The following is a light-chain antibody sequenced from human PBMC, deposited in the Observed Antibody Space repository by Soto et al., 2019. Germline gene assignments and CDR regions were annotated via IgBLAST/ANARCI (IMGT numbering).Light chain of an antibody. CDR3: QQYYGFPYT. CDR2: AAS. V-gene: IGKV1D-8*01. J-gene: IGKJ2*01. Sequence: VIWMTQSPSLLSASTGDTVTISCRVSQGISTYLAWYQQKPGKAPDLLIYAASTLQRGVPSRFSGSGSGTDFTLTISYLHSEDFATYYCQQYYGFPYTFGQGTKLEIK. CDR1: QGISTY.